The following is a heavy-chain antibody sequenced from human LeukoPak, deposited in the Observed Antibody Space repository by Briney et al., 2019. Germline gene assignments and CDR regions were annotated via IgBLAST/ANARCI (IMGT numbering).Heavy chain of an antibody. CDR1: GFTFSNYA. D-gene: IGHD2-15*01. V-gene: IGHV3-64D*09. CDR2: ISSNGGST. J-gene: IGHJ4*02. Sequence: PGGSLRLSCSASGFTFSNYAMHWVRQAPGKGLEYVSAISSNGGSTYYADSVKGRFIISRDNSKNTLYLQMSSLRAEDKAVYYCVKDKYPVVVAATLDYWGQGTLVTVSS. CDR3: VKDKYPVVVAATLDY.